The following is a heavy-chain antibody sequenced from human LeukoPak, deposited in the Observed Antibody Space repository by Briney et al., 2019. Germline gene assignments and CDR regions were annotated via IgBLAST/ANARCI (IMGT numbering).Heavy chain of an antibody. D-gene: IGHD2-15*01. CDR2: IYYRGTA. Sequence: PSETLSLTCTVSGGSISSGSFYWTWIRQHPGKGLEWIGYIYYRGTAYYSPSLKSRIIISVDTSKNQFSLKLSSVTAADTAVYYCARAHCSGGTCLYFDDWGQGTLVTVSS. CDR1: GGSISSGSFY. V-gene: IGHV4-31*03. CDR3: ARAHCSGGTCLYFDD. J-gene: IGHJ4*02.